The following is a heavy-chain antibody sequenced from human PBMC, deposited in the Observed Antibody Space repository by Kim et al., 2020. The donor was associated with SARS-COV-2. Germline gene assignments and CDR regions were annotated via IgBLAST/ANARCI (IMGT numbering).Heavy chain of an antibody. D-gene: IGHD3-22*01. V-gene: IGHV4-59*08. Sequence: SETLSLTCAVSGASISNSYWTWIRQPPGKGLEWIGFIYYKNGRTNYNPSLKSRVTISVDTSKNQVSLRLSSVTAADTAVYYCARHFSYDSVDLWGQGTLVAVSS. J-gene: IGHJ5*01. CDR1: GASISNSY. CDR2: IYYKNGRT. CDR3: ARHFSYDSVDL.